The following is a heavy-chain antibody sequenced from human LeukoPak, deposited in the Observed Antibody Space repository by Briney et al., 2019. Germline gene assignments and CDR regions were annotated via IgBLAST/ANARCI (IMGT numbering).Heavy chain of an antibody. CDR3: ARDRGSEFGDSYYYGMDV. J-gene: IGHJ6*02. CDR2: INPNSGGT. Sequence: ASVKVPCKASGYTFTGYYIHWVRQAPGQGLEWMGWINPNSGGTNYAQKFQGRVTMTRDTSISTAYMELSRLRSDDTAVYYCARDRGSEFGDSYYYGMDVWGQGTTVTVSS. CDR1: GYTFTGYY. V-gene: IGHV1-2*02. D-gene: IGHD3-16*01.